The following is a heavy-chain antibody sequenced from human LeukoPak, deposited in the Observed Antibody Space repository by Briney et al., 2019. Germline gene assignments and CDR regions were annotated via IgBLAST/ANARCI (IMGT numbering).Heavy chain of an antibody. V-gene: IGHV3-11*04. Sequence: PGGSLRLSCAASGFTFSDYYMSWIRQAPGKGLEWVSYISSSGSTIYYADSVKGRFTISRDNAKNSLYLQMNSLRAEDTAVYYCARDPVLLWFGESYNWFDPWGQGTLVTVSS. CDR1: GFTFSDYY. D-gene: IGHD3-10*01. J-gene: IGHJ5*02. CDR2: ISSSGSTI. CDR3: ARDPVLLWFGESYNWFDP.